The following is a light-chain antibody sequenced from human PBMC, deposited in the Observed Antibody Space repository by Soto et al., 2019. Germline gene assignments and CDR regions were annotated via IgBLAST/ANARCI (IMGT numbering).Light chain of an antibody. V-gene: IGKV1-5*03. CDR3: QHYNSSSEA. CDR1: QTISSW. CDR2: KAS. Sequence: DIQMTQSPSTLSGSVGDRVTITFRASQTISSWLAWYQHKPWKAPKLLIYKASTLKSGVPSRFSGSGSGTEFTLTISSLQPDDFATYYCQHYNSSSEAFGQGTKVDI. J-gene: IGKJ1*01.